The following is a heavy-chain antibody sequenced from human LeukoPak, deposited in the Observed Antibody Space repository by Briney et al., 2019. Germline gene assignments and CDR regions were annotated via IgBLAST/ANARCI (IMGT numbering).Heavy chain of an antibody. J-gene: IGHJ4*02. D-gene: IGHD6-19*01. CDR2: IIPIFGTA. Sequence: ASVKVSCKASGGTFSSYAISWVRQAPGQGLEWMGGIIPIFGTANYAQKFQGRVTITADKSTSTAYMELSSLRSEDTAVYYCARAVAVAGTRGYFDYWGQGTLVTVSS. CDR1: GGTFSSYA. CDR3: ARAVAVAGTRGYFDY. V-gene: IGHV1-69*06.